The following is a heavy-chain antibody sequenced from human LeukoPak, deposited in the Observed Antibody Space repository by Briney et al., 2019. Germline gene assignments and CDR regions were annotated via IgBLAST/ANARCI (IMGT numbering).Heavy chain of an antibody. J-gene: IGHJ4*02. V-gene: IGHV3-73*01. CDR1: GFTFSGSA. D-gene: IGHD3-22*01. CDR3: TSPYYYDSSGYYPFDY. CDR2: IRSKANSYAT. Sequence: GGSLGLSCAASGFTFSGSAMHWVRQASGKGLEWVGRIRSKANSYATAYAASVKGRFTISRDDSKNTAYLQMNSLKTEDTAVYYCTSPYYYDSSGYYPFDYWGQGTLVTVSS.